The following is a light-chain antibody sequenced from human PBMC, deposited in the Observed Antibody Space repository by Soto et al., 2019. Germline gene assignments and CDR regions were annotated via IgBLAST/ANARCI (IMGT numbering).Light chain of an antibody. CDR3: GSWDSSLSAHV. J-gene: IGLJ1*01. CDR2: DDN. Sequence: QSVLTQPPSVSAAPGQKVTISCSGSSSNIGGNSVSWYQQLPGTAPKLLIYDDNKRPSGIPDRFSGSKSGTSATLGITGFQTGDEADYYCGSWDSSLSAHVFGTGTKVPS. V-gene: IGLV1-51*01. CDR1: SSNIGGNS.